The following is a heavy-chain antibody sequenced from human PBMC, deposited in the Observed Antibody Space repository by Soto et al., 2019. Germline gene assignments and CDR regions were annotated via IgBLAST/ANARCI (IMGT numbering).Heavy chain of an antibody. V-gene: IGHV3-7*01. J-gene: IGHJ5*02. Sequence: GRLRRPCSASGFTFGNYWMSWVRQAPGKGPEWVANIKQDGSERNYVDSVKGRFTISRDNAENSLYLQMNSLRVEDTGVYYCASARHIGPWGQGTLVTVSS. CDR2: IKQDGSER. D-gene: IGHD2-21*01. CDR3: ASARHIGP. CDR1: GFTFGNYW.